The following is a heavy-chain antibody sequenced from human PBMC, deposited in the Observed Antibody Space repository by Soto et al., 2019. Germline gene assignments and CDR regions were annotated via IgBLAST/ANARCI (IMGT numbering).Heavy chain of an antibody. CDR3: AREANYYDSSGYRFDY. CDR2: IYTSGST. D-gene: IGHD3-22*01. Sequence: TLSLTCTVSGGHISSYYWSWIRQPAGKGLEWIGRIYTSGSTNYNPSLKSRVTMSVDTSKNQFSLKLSSVTAADTAVYYCAREANYYDSSGYRFDYWGQGTLVTVSS. CDR1: GGHISSYY. V-gene: IGHV4-4*07. J-gene: IGHJ4*02.